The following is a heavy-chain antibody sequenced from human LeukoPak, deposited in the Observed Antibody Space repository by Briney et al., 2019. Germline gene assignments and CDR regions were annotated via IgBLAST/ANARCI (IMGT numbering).Heavy chain of an antibody. V-gene: IGHV3-23*01. J-gene: IGHJ6*02. CDR3: AKSRNAYYFAMDV. CDR1: GFTLDSYA. D-gene: IGHD1-1*01. CDR2: ISITGADT. Sequence: PGGSLRLSCAASGFTLDSYAMSWARQAPGKGLEWVSLISITGADTYYADSVEGRFTVSRDNSKNMIYLQMNSLRAEDTAVYYCAKSRNAYYFAMDVWGLGTTVTVSS.